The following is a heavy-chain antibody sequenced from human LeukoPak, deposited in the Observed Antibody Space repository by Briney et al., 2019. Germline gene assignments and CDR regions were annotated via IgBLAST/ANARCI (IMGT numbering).Heavy chain of an antibody. Sequence: PGGSLRLSCAASGFTVSSNYMNWVRQAPGKGLEWVSVIYRDGTTSYADSVKGRFTISRDNSRNTLYLQMNSLRAEDTAVYYCARELVVVPAYNYYGLDVWGQGTTVTVSS. CDR2: IYRDGTT. J-gene: IGHJ6*02. V-gene: IGHV3-53*01. CDR1: GFTVSSNY. CDR3: ARELVVVPAYNYYGLDV. D-gene: IGHD2-2*01.